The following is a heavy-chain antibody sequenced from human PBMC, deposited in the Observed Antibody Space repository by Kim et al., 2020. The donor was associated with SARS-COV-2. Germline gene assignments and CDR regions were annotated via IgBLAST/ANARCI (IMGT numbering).Heavy chain of an antibody. V-gene: IGHV1-3*01. CDR3: ARSNGDYFLPFDP. D-gene: IGHD4-17*01. J-gene: IGHJ5*02. Sequence: YSQKFQGRVPITRDTSASTAYMELSSLRSEDTAVYYCARSNGDYFLPFDPWGQGTLVTVSS.